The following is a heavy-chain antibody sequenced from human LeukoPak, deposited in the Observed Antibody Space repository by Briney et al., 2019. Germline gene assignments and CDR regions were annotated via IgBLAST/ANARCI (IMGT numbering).Heavy chain of an antibody. CDR3: ARGNELFDH. D-gene: IGHD1-1*01. Sequence: SETLSLTCSVSGGSISSFNWSWIRQPPGKGLEYIWYIYYSGSTNFNPSLKSRVTISVDTSKNQFSLKLSSVAAADTAVYYCARGNELFDHWGQGTLVTVSS. J-gene: IGHJ5*02. V-gene: IGHV4-59*01. CDR1: GGSISSFN. CDR2: IYYSGST.